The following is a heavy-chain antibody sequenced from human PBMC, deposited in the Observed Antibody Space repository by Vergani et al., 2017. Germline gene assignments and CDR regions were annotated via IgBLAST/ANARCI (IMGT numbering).Heavy chain of an antibody. CDR3: ARDRLRQDGGPRAFDI. Sequence: QVQLVQSGAEVKKPGSSVKVSCKASGGTFSSYAISWVRQAPGQGLEWMGGIIPIFGTANYAQKFQGRVTSTADESTSTAYMELSSLRSEDTAVYYCARDRLRQDGGPRAFDIWGQGTMVTVSS. J-gene: IGHJ3*02. V-gene: IGHV1-69*01. CDR2: IIPIFGTA. D-gene: IGHD2-15*01. CDR1: GGTFSSYA.